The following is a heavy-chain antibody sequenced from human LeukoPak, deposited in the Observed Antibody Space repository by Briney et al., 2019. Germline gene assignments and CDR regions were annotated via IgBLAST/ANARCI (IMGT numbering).Heavy chain of an antibody. CDR2: MRRDGNEI. J-gene: IGHJ5*02. V-gene: IGHV3-7*01. D-gene: IGHD3-22*01. CDR1: GFTFSTYW. CDR3: ARARPFQYYYDSSGKPHNWFDP. Sequence: PGGSLRLSCSASGFTFSTYWMSWVRQAPGKGLEWVANMRRDGNEIYYLDSVRGRFTISRDNAKNSLYLQMNSLRAEDTAVYYCARARPFQYYYDSSGKPHNWFDPWGQGTLVTVSS.